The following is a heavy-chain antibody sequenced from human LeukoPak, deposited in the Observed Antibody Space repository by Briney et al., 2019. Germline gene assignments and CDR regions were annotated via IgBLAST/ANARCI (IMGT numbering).Heavy chain of an antibody. CDR2: IYYSGST. Sequence: SETLSLTCTASGGSISSYYWSWIRQPPGKGLEGIGYIYYSGSTNYNPSLKSRVTISVDTSKNQFSLKLSSVTAADTAVYYCARVDCSSTSCTHSYFDYWGQGTLVTVSS. V-gene: IGHV4-59*01. D-gene: IGHD2-2*01. J-gene: IGHJ4*02. CDR3: ARVDCSSTSCTHSYFDY. CDR1: GGSISSYY.